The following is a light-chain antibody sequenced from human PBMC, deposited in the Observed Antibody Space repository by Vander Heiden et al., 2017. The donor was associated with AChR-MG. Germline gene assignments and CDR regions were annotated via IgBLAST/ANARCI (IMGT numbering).Light chain of an antibody. Sequence: IQMTQSPSSLSASVGDRVTITCRASQSISSYLNWYQQKPGKAPKLLIYAASSLQSGVPSRFSGSGSGTDFTLTISSLQPEDFATYYCQQSYSTPSTFGPGTKVEIK. J-gene: IGKJ1*01. CDR1: QSISSY. CDR3: QQSYSTPST. V-gene: IGKV1-39*01. CDR2: AAS.